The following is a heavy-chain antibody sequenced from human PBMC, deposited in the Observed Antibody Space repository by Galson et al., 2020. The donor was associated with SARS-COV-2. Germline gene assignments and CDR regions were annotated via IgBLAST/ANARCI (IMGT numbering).Heavy chain of an antibody. CDR2: IDWGDAK. V-gene: IGHV2-70*01. Sequence: SGPTLVKPTQTLTLTCTVSGFSLSTSGMCVTWIRQPPGKALEWLALIDWGDAKYYNKSLKTRLSISKDTSKNQVVLTMTNMDPVDTATYYCARIITSATYQKYNWFDPWGQGTLVTVSS. D-gene: IGHD3-10*01. J-gene: IGHJ5*02. CDR1: GFSLSTSGMC. CDR3: ARIITSATYQKYNWFDP.